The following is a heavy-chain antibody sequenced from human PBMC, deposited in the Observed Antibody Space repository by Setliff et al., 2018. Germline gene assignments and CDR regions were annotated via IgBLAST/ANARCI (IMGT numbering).Heavy chain of an antibody. CDR3: ARDSGYTEPAFDI. J-gene: IGHJ3*02. V-gene: IGHV4-61*01. CDR2: IYYSGST. CDR1: GDSINSRTNY. Sequence: PSETLSLTCTVSGDSINSRTNYWSWIRQPPGKGLEWIGYIYYSGSTNYNPSLKSRVTISVDTSKNQFSLKLSSVTAADTAVYYCARDSGYTEPAFDIWGQGTMVTVSS. D-gene: IGHD3-22*01.